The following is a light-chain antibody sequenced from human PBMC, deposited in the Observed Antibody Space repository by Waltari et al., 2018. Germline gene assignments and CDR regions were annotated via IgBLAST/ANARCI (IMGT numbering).Light chain of an antibody. CDR3: QQYNNWPLT. J-gene: IGKJ4*01. V-gene: IGKV3-15*01. CDR2: GAS. Sequence: IVMTQSPATLAVSPGERDTLACRASLSVSSTLAWYQQKPGQAPRLLIYGASTRATGIPARFSGSGSGTEFTLTISSLQSEDFAVYYWQQYNNWPLTFGGGTKVEIK. CDR1: LSVSST.